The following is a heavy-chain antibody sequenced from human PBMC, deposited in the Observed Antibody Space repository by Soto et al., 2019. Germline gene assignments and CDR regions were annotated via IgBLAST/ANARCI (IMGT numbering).Heavy chain of an antibody. CDR3: ARTHWVSGTEY. V-gene: IGHV4-4*07. J-gene: IGHJ4*02. CDR1: DGSMTGYF. D-gene: IGHD7-27*01. CDR2: VYNSGNT. Sequence: SETLSLTCTVSDGSMTGYFWTWIRQSAGKGLEWIGHVYNSGNTDYNPSLASRITMAVDTSKREFSLKVKSVTAADTAVYYCARTHWVSGTEYWGQGTLVTVSS.